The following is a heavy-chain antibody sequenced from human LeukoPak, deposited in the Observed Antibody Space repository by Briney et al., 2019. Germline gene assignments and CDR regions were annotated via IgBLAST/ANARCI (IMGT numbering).Heavy chain of an antibody. J-gene: IGHJ3*02. V-gene: IGHV1-46*01. D-gene: IGHD3-10*01. CDR2: INPSGGST. Sequence: ASVKVSCKASGYTFTSYSIHWVRQAPGQGLEWMGIINPSGGSTSYAQKFQGRVTMTRDTSTSTVYMELSSLRSEDTAVYYCARANYYGSGSYYNVGAFDIWGQGTLVTVSS. CDR1: GYTFTSYS. CDR3: ARANYYGSGSYYNVGAFDI.